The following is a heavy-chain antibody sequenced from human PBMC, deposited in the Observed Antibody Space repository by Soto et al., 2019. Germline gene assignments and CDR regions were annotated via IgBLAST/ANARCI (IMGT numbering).Heavy chain of an antibody. CDR1: GGSISSGGYY. CDR3: ARGGYDFWSGYHEFDY. V-gene: IGHV4-31*03. Sequence: QVQLQESGPGLVKPSQTLSLTCTVSGGSISSGGYYWSWIRQHPGKGLEWIGYIYYSGSTYYNPSLKDRSNSERNTAQKQLSPELSYAAAAGQAVYYCARGGYDFWSGYHEFDYWGQGTLVTVSS. CDR2: IYYSGST. J-gene: IGHJ4*02. D-gene: IGHD3-3*01.